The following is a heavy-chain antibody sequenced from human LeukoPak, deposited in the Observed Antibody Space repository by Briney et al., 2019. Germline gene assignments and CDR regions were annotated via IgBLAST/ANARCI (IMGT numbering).Heavy chain of an antibody. D-gene: IGHD2-21*02. CDR2: IKSKTDGGTT. J-gene: IGHJ4*02. V-gene: IGHV3-15*01. Sequence: GGSLRLSCAASGFTFSNAWMSWVRQAPGKGLEWVGRIKSKTDGGTTDYAAPVKGRFTISRDDSKNTLYLQMNSLKTEDTAVYYCTTEVLAYCGGDCTYWGQGTLVTVSS. CDR3: TTEVLAYCGGDCTY. CDR1: GFTFSNAW.